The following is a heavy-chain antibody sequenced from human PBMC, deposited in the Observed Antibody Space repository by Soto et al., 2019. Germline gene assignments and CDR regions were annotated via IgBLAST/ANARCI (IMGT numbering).Heavy chain of an antibody. D-gene: IGHD3-10*01. CDR1: GGSISGYY. CDR3: ARVRDYGLGTNRHYYGMDV. V-gene: IGHV4-4*07. CDR2: LYTMGST. J-gene: IGHJ6*02. Sequence: SDTLSLTCTVSGGSISGYYWSWIRQPAGKGLELIGRLYTMGSTNYNPSLQSRVTMSVDTSKNEFSLKVSSVTAADTAVYFCARVRDYGLGTNRHYYGMDVWGQGTTVTVS.